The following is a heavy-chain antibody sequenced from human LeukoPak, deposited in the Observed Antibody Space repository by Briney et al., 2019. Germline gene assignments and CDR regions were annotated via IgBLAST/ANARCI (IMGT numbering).Heavy chain of an antibody. V-gene: IGHV3-9*01. CDR2: ISWNSGSI. CDR1: GFTLDDYA. J-gene: IGHJ4*02. D-gene: IGHD1/OR15-1a*01. Sequence: PGGSLRLSCAASGFTLDDYAMHWVRQAPGKGLEWVSGISWNSGSIGYADSVKGRFTISRDNSKNSLYLQMNSLRTEDTALYYCAKEGITGTNYFDYWGQGTLVTVSS. CDR3: AKEGITGTNYFDY.